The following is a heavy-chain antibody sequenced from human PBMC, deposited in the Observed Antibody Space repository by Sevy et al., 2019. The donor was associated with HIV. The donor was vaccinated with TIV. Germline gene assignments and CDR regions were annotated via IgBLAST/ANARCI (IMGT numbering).Heavy chain of an antibody. Sequence: GGSLRLSCAASGFTFSSYSMNWVRQAPGKGLEWVSYISSSSTIYYADSVKGRFTISRDNAKNSLYLQMNSLRDEDTAVYYCARGSPYGDYAALFDYWGQGTLVTVSS. J-gene: IGHJ4*02. D-gene: IGHD4-17*01. CDR2: ISSSSTI. V-gene: IGHV3-48*02. CDR3: ARGSPYGDYAALFDY. CDR1: GFTFSSYS.